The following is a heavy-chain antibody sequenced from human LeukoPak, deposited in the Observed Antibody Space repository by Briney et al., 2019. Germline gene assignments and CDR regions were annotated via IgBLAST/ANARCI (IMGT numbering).Heavy chain of an antibody. CDR1: GGSISSNTYY. CDR2: IYHSGST. J-gene: IGHJ5*02. D-gene: IGHD3-10*01. Sequence: SETLSLTCTVSGGSISSNTYYWGWIRQPPGKGLEWIGSIYHSGSTYYNPSLKSRVTISVDTSKNQFSLKLSSVTAADTAVYYCARDQGDTMQPNWFDPWGQGTLVTVSS. CDR3: ARDQGDTMQPNWFDP. V-gene: IGHV4-39*07.